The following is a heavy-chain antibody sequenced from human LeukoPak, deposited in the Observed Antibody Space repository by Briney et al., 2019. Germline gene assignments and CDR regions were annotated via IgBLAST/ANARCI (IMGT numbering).Heavy chain of an antibody. CDR3: ARHSRVAWFDP. V-gene: IGHV5-51*01. Sequence: GESLNISCRGSGYSFTTYWIGWVRQMPGKGLEWMGIIYPGDSDTRYSPSFQGQVTISADKSISTAYLQWSSLKASDTAMYYCARHSRVAWFDPWGQGTLVTVSS. CDR1: GYSFTTYW. J-gene: IGHJ5*02. CDR2: IYPGDSDT.